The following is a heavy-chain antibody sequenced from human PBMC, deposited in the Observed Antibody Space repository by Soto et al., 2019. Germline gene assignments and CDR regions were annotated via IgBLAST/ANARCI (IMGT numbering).Heavy chain of an antibody. J-gene: IGHJ6*02. CDR1: GGSFSGYY. Sequence: SETLSLTCAVYGGSFSGYYWSWIRQPPGKGLEWIGEINHSGSTNYNPSLKSRVTISADTSKNQFSLKLSTVTAADTAVYYCARDPYSSSHGSLRGGYGMDVWGQGTTVTVSS. CDR3: ARDPYSSSHGSLRGGYGMDV. V-gene: IGHV4-34*01. CDR2: INHSGST. D-gene: IGHD6-13*01.